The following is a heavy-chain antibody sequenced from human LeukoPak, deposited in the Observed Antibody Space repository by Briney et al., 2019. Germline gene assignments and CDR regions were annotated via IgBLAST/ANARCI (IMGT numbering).Heavy chain of an antibody. J-gene: IGHJ5*02. CDR3: ARGNLKRITMVRGPNWFDP. CDR1: GGSISSYY. CDR2: IYYSGST. D-gene: IGHD3-10*01. Sequence: KSSETLSLTCTVSGGSISSYYWSWIRQPPGKGLEWIGYIYYSGSTNYNPSLKSRVTISVDTSKNQFSLKLSSVTAADTAVYYCARGNLKRITMVRGPNWFDPWGQGTLVTVSS. V-gene: IGHV4-59*01.